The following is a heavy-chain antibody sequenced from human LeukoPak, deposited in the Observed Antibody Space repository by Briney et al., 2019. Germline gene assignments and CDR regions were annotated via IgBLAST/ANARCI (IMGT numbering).Heavy chain of an antibody. CDR2: IIPILGIA. V-gene: IGHV1-69*04. J-gene: IGHJ6*02. Sequence: GASVKVSCKASGGTFSSYAISWVRQAPGQGLEWMGRIIPILGIANYAQKFQGRVTITADKSTSTAYMELSSLRSEDTAVYYCARVERAKPYYYYGMDVWGQGTTVTVSS. CDR3: ARVERAKPYYYYGMDV. CDR1: GGTFSSYA.